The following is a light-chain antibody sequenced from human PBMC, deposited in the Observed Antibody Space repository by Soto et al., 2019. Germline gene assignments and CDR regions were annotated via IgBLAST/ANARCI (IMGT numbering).Light chain of an antibody. CDR3: CSYAGSSSLV. Sequence: QAVVTQNASVSGSPGQSITISCTGTSRDIGTYTLVSWYQQYPGKAPKLIIYEGSKRPSGVSNRFSASKTGRTASLTISGLQPEDEADYYCCSYAGSSSLVFGGGTQLSVL. V-gene: IGLV2-23*01. CDR1: SRDIGTYTL. J-gene: IGLJ7*01. CDR2: EGS.